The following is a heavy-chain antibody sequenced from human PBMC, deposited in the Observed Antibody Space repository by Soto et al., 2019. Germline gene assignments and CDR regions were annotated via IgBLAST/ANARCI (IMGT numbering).Heavy chain of an antibody. D-gene: IGHD1-26*01. CDR1: GGSISSYYW. Sequence: KPSETLSLICTVSGGSISSYYWSWFRQPPGKGLEWIGEIYHSGSTNYNPSLKSRVTISVDKSKNQFSLKLSSVTAADTAVYYCARVSGSYYYGMDVWGQGTTVTVSS. V-gene: IGHV4-4*02. J-gene: IGHJ6*02. CDR3: ARVSGSYYYGMDV. CDR2: IYHSGST.